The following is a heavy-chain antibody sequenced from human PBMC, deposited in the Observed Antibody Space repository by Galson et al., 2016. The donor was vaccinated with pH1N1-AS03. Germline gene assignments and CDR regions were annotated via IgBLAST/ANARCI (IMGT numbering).Heavy chain of an antibody. J-gene: IGHJ4*02. CDR3: TSGMVELDY. CDR2: IDQDGSEK. CDR1: GFRFIDYW. Sequence: SLRLSCAASGFRFIDYWMTWVRQAPGKGLEWVANIDQDGSEKYYMDSVEGRFTISRDNAKNSLSLQMNSLRSDDTAVYYCTSGMVELDYWGQGTLVTVSS. V-gene: IGHV3-7*01. D-gene: IGHD3-10*01.